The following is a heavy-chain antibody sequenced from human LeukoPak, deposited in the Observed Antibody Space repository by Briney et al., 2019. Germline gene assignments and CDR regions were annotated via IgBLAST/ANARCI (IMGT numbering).Heavy chain of an antibody. Sequence: GGSLRLSCAASGFTFSSYWMSWVRQAPGKGLEWVANIKQDGSEKYYVDSVKGRFTISRDNAKNSLYLQMNSLRAEDTAVYYCASTPTTVTTNWFDPWGQGTLVTVSS. V-gene: IGHV3-7*01. CDR2: IKQDGSEK. CDR1: GFTFSSYW. CDR3: ASTPTTVTTNWFDP. J-gene: IGHJ5*02. D-gene: IGHD4-17*01.